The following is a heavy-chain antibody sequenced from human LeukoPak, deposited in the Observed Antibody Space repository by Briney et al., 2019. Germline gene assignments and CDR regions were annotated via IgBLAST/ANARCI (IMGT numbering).Heavy chain of an antibody. Sequence: ASVKVSCKASGGTFSSYAISWVRQAPGQGLEWMGGIIPIFGTANYAQKFQGRVTITTDESTSTAYMELSSLRSEDTAVYYCERGRGYSYGPDVYWGQGTLVTVSS. CDR1: GGTFSSYA. V-gene: IGHV1-69*05. D-gene: IGHD5-18*01. CDR3: ERGRGYSYGPDVY. CDR2: IIPIFGTA. J-gene: IGHJ4*02.